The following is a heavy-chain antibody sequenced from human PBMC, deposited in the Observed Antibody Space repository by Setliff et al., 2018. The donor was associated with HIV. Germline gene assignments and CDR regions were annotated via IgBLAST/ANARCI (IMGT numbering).Heavy chain of an antibody. CDR3: AIRRNFDWLMTSGPFDY. D-gene: IGHD3-9*01. Sequence: PSETLSLTCVVSGASITDSKWWTWVRQPPGKRLEWIGEIDHSGATKYNPSLKRRVAISVETYKNQFSLILQSVTAAGAAVYYCAIRRNFDWLMTSGPFDYWGQGILVTVSS. CDR2: IDHSGAT. CDR1: GASITDSKW. V-gene: IGHV4-4*02. J-gene: IGHJ4*02.